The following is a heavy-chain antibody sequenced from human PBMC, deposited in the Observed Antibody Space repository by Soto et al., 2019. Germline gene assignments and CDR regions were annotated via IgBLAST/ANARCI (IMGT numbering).Heavy chain of an antibody. Sequence: GGSLRLSCAASGFTFSSYWMSWVRQAPGKGLEWVANIKQDGSEKYYVDSVKGRFTISRDNAKNSLYLQMNSLRAEDTAVYYCARDRGHIVVVTAYFDYWGQGTLVTVSS. J-gene: IGHJ4*02. V-gene: IGHV3-7*05. CDR1: GFTFSSYW. D-gene: IGHD2-21*02. CDR3: ARDRGHIVVVTAYFDY. CDR2: IKQDGSEK.